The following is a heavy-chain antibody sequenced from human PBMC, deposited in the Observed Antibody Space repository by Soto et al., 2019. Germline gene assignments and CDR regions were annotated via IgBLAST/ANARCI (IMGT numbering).Heavy chain of an antibody. V-gene: IGHV4-39*01. J-gene: IGHJ6*03. CDR3: ARHWTSLLRLDYYYYYMDV. CDR2: IYYSGST. D-gene: IGHD2-15*01. CDR1: GGSISSSSFY. Sequence: PSETLSLTCTVSGGSISSSSFYWGWIRQPPGKGLEWIGTIYYSGSTHYNPSLKSRVTISGDTSKNQFSLKLSSVTAADTAVYYCARHWTSLLRLDYYYYYMDVWGKGTTVTVSS.